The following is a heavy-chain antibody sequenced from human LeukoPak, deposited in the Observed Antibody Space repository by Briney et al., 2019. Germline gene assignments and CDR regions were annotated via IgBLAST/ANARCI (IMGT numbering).Heavy chain of an antibody. Sequence: ASAKVSCKASGYTFTSYDINWVRQATGQGLEWMGWMNPNSGNTGYAQKFQGRVTMTRNTSISTAYMELSSLRSEDTAVYYCARSYGDGDAFDIWGQGTMVTVSS. J-gene: IGHJ3*02. D-gene: IGHD4-17*01. CDR3: ARSYGDGDAFDI. CDR2: MNPNSGNT. CDR1: GYTFTSYD. V-gene: IGHV1-8*01.